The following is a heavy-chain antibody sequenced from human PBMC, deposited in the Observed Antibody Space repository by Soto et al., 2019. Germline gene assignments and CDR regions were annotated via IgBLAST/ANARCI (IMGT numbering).Heavy chain of an antibody. Sequence: PGESLKISCKGSGYSFTSYWIGWVRQMPGKGLEWMGIIYPGDSDTRYSPSFQGQVTISADKSISTAYLQWSSLKASDTAMYYCARSGYYDSRGYYAADYYYGMDVWGQGTTVTVSS. CDR1: GYSFTSYW. V-gene: IGHV5-51*01. CDR3: ARSGYYDSRGYYAADYYYGMDV. J-gene: IGHJ6*02. D-gene: IGHD3-22*01. CDR2: IYPGDSDT.